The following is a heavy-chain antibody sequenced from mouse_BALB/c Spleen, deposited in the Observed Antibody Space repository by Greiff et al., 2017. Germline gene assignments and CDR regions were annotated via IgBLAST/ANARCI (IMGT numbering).Heavy chain of an antibody. CDR1: GYSFTSYW. CDR2: IDPSDSET. Sequence: QVQLKQSGPQLVRPGASVKISCKASGYSFTSYWMHWVKQRPGQGLEWIGMIDPSDSETRLNQKFKDKATLTVDKSSSTAYMQLSSPTSEDSAVYYCARHGSRYYFDYWGQGTTLTVSS. V-gene: IGHV1S126*01. D-gene: IGHD1-1*01. CDR3: ARHGSRYYFDY. J-gene: IGHJ2*01.